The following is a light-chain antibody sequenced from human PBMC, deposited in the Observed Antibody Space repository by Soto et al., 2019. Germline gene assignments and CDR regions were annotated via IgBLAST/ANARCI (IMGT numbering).Light chain of an antibody. J-gene: IGKJ5*01. V-gene: IGKV3-11*01. CDR3: QQRSNWPIT. CDR1: QSINTY. CDR2: DTS. Sequence: ETVLTQAPATLSLSPGERATLSCRASQSINTYLAWFRQKPGQAPRLLIYDTSNRATGTPARISGSGSGTDFTLTIGSLEPEDSAVYFCQQRSNWPITFGQGTRLEIK.